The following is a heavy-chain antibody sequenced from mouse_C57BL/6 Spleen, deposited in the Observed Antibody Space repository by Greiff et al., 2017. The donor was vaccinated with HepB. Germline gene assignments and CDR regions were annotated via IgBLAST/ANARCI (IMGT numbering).Heavy chain of an antibody. V-gene: IGHV1-15*01. D-gene: IGHD1-1*01. J-gene: IGHJ4*01. CDR1: GYTFTDYE. Sequence: QVHVKQSGAELVRPGASVTLSCKASGYTFTDYEMHWVKQTPVHGLEWIGAIDPETGGTAYNQKFKGKAILTADKSSSTAYMELRSLTSEDSAVYSCTHYDPNYAMDYWGQGTSVTVSS. CDR3: THYDPNYAMDY. CDR2: IDPETGGT.